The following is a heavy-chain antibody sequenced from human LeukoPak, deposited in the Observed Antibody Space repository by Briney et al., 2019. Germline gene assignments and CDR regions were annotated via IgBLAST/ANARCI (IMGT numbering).Heavy chain of an antibody. J-gene: IGHJ4*02. CDR2: ISGSGGST. Sequence: PGGSLRLSCAASGFSFSIYAMSWVRQAPGKGLEWVSAISGSGGSTYYADSVKGRSTISRDNSKNTLYLQMNSLRAEDTAVYYCAKLYGSGIRYYFDYWGQGTLVTVSS. CDR1: GFSFSIYA. D-gene: IGHD3-10*01. CDR3: AKLYGSGIRYYFDY. V-gene: IGHV3-23*01.